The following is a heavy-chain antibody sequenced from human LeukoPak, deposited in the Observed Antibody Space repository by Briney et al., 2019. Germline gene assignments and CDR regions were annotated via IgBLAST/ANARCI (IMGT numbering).Heavy chain of an antibody. CDR2: IYYSGST. J-gene: IGHJ4*02. Sequence: NASETLSLTCTVSGGSISSYYWSWIRQPPGKGLEWIGYIYYSGSTNYNPSLKSRVTISVDTSKNQFSLKLSSVTAADTAVYYCAREIGGFRAFDYWGQGTLVTVSS. V-gene: IGHV4-59*01. D-gene: IGHD5-12*01. CDR1: GGSISSYY. CDR3: AREIGGFRAFDY.